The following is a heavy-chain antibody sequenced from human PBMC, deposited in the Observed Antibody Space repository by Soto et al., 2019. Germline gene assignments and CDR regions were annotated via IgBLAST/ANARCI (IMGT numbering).Heavy chain of an antibody. J-gene: IGHJ5*02. D-gene: IGHD1-26*01. CDR3: ARAIVGATLPDLDWFDP. Sequence: ASVKVSCKASGYTFTGYYMHWVRQAPGQGLEWMGWINPNSGGTNYAQKFQGRVTMTRDTSISTTYMELSRLRSDDTAVYYCARAIVGATLPDLDWFDPWGQGTLVTVSS. V-gene: IGHV1-2*02. CDR2: INPNSGGT. CDR1: GYTFTGYY.